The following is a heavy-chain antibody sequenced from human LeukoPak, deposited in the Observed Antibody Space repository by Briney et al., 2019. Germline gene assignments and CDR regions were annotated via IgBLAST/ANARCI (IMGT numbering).Heavy chain of an antibody. D-gene: IGHD3-22*01. CDR3: AKALYRTYYYDSSRYAFDI. CDR1: GFTFSSYS. J-gene: IGHJ3*02. Sequence: GGSLRLSCAASGFTFSSYSMNWVRQAPGKGLEWVSAISGSGGSTYYADSVKGRFTISRDNSKNTLYLQMNSLRAEDTAVYYCAKALYRTYYYDSSRYAFDIWGQGTMVTVSS. V-gene: IGHV3-23*01. CDR2: ISGSGGST.